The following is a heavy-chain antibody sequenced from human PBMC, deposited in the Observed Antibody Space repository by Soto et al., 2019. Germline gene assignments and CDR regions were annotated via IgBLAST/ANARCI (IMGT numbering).Heavy chain of an antibody. D-gene: IGHD2-8*02. J-gene: IGHJ6*02. CDR1: GYSFTSYW. V-gene: IGHV5-51*01. CDR3: ARLTVNYSYGLDL. Sequence: GDSLKISCKGSGYSFTSYWIGWLRQMPGKGLEWMGLIYHGDSDTRYSPSFQCQVTISADKSISTAYLQWSSLKASDTAMYYCARLTVNYSYGLDLWAQGTTVTVSS. CDR2: IYHGDSDT.